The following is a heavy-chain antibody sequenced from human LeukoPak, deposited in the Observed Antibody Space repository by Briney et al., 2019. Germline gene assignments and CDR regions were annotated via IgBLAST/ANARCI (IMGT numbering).Heavy chain of an antibody. CDR1: GGTFSSYA. V-gene: IGHV1-69*05. D-gene: IGHD5-24*01. CDR3: ARGRWLPWYFDY. CDR2: IIPIFGTA. J-gene: IGHJ4*02. Sequence: SVKVSCTASGGTFSSYAISWVRQAPGQGLEWMGGIIPIFGTANYAQKFQGRVTITTDESTSTAYMELSSLRSEDTAVYYCARGRWLPWYFDYWGQGTLVTVSS.